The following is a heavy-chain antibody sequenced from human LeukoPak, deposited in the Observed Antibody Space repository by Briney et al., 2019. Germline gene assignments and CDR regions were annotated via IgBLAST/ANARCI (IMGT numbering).Heavy chain of an antibody. J-gene: IGHJ4*02. Sequence: ASVKVSCKASGYTFTGYYMHWVRQAPGQGLEWMGWINPNSGGTNYTQKFQGRVTMTRDTSISTAYMELRRLTSDDTAVYYCARGWAVDFAGYYFALGYWGQGTLVTVSS. CDR1: GYTFTGYY. D-gene: IGHD3-22*01. V-gene: IGHV1-2*02. CDR2: INPNSGGT. CDR3: ARGWAVDFAGYYFALGY.